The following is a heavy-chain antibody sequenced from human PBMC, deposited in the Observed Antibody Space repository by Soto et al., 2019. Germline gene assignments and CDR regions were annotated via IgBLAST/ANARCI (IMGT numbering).Heavy chain of an antibody. CDR3: ARGQLITFGGVIVPISYFDY. CDR2: INHSGST. J-gene: IGHJ4*02. D-gene: IGHD3-16*02. V-gene: IGHV4-34*01. Sequence: QVQLQQWGAGLLKPSETLSLTCAVYGGSFSGYYWSWIRQPPGKGLEWIGEINHSGSTNYNPSLKSRVTISVDTSKNQFSLKLSSVTAADTAVYYCARGQLITFGGVIVPISYFDYWGQGTLVTVSS. CDR1: GGSFSGYY.